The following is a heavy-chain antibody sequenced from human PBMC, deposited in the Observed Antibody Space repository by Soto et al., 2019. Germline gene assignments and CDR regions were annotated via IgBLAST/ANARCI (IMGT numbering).Heavy chain of an antibody. Sequence: GGSLRLSCAASGFTFSSYAMSWVRQAPGKGLEWVSAISGSGGSTYYADSVKGRFTISRDNSKNTLYLQMNSLRAEDTAVYYCAKGARYCSSTSCYTVGYFDYWGQGTLVTVS. CDR1: GFTFSSYA. CDR3: AKGARYCSSTSCYTVGYFDY. V-gene: IGHV3-23*01. D-gene: IGHD2-2*02. J-gene: IGHJ4*02. CDR2: ISGSGGST.